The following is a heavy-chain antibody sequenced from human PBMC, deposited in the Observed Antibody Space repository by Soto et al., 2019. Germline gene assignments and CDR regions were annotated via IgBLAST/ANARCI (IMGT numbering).Heavy chain of an antibody. CDR1: GFSLSTSGVG. Sequence: QITLKASGPTLVKPTQTLTLTCTFSGFSLSTSGVGVGWIRQPPGKALEWLALIYWDDEKRYSTSLKSRLTITKDTSKTQVVLTMTNVDPVDTATYYCPHRLVLATMPYFQHWCQGTLVTVSS. D-gene: IGHD5-12*01. CDR2: IYWDDEK. V-gene: IGHV2-5*02. CDR3: PHRLVLATMPYFQH. J-gene: IGHJ1*01.